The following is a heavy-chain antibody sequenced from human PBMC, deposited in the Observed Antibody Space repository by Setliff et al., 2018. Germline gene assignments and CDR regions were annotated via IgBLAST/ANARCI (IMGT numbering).Heavy chain of an antibody. J-gene: IGHJ3*02. D-gene: IGHD3-3*01. V-gene: IGHV1-3*01. CDR3: TRDFLGATASFDI. Sequence: ASVKVSCKASGYTFTTYDINWVRQATGQGLEWMGWMNPDNGNRKYSQRFQGRVTITRDTSASTVFLELSTLRSEDTAVYYCTRDFLGATASFDIWGQGTMVTVS. CDR2: MNPDNGNR. CDR1: GYTFTTYD.